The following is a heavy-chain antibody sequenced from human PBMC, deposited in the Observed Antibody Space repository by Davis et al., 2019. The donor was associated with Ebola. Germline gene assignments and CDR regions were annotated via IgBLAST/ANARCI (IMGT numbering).Heavy chain of an antibody. CDR2: ISYDGSNK. V-gene: IGHV3-30-3*02. J-gene: IGHJ6*03. CDR3: AKCRVEGAAATYYYYYYYMDV. D-gene: IGHD6-13*01. Sequence: PGGSLRLSCAASGFTFSSYALHWVRQAPGKGLEWVAVISYDGSNKYYADSVKGRFTISRDNSKNTLYLQMNSLRAEDTAVYYCAKCRVEGAAATYYYYYYYMDVWGKGTTVTVSS. CDR1: GFTFSSYA.